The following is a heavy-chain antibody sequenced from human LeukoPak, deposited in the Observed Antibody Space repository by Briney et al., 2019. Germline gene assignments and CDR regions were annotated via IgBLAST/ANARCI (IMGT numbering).Heavy chain of an antibody. CDR2: IYPGDSDT. Sequence: GESLQISCQGSGYRFTNYWIGWVRQLPGKGLEWMGIIYPGDSDTRYSPSFQGQVTISADKSISTAYLQWSSLKASDTAMYYCARSAPSMLGYYYYGMDVWGKGTTVTVSS. CDR3: ARSAPSMLGYYYYGMDV. D-gene: IGHD2-2*01. V-gene: IGHV5-51*01. J-gene: IGHJ6*04. CDR1: GYRFTNYW.